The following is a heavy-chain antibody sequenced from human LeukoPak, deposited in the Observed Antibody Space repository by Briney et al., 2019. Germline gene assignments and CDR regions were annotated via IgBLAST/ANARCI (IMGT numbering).Heavy chain of an antibody. J-gene: IGHJ5*02. D-gene: IGHD6-19*01. V-gene: IGHV3-30-3*01. CDR3: ARDWGQWLKRETPNNWFDP. Sequence: PGGSLRLSCAASGFTFSTYTVHWVRQAPGKGLEWVAIISYDGSNKYYADSVKGRFTISRDNSKNTLYLQMNSLRAEDTAVYYCARDWGQWLKRETPNNWFDPWGQGTLVTVSS. CDR1: GFTFSTYT. CDR2: ISYDGSNK.